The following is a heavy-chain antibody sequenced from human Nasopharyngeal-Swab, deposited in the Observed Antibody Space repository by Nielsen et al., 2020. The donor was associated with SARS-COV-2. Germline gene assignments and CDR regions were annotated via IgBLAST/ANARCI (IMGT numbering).Heavy chain of an antibody. CDR1: GFTVSAFG. J-gene: IGHJ4*02. CDR2: ISYDGHTQ. D-gene: IGHD6-19*01. Sequence: GESLKISCAASGFTVSAFGMHWVRQAPGEVLEWVAHISYDGHTQYYSDSVTGRFTISRDNSKNTLDLQMNSLRPEDTAVYYCARDSGWAFDYWGQGTLVSVSS. CDR3: ARDSGWAFDY. V-gene: IGHV3-30*03.